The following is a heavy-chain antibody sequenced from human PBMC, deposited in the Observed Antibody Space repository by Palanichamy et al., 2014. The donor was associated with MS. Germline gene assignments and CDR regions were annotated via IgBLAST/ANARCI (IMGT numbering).Heavy chain of an antibody. J-gene: IGHJ4*02. D-gene: IGHD3-3*01. CDR2: INAGNGNT. V-gene: IGHV1-3*01. Sequence: VQLVQSGREVEKTWASVKVSCKASGYAFTDYAIHWVRQAPGQRLEWMGWINAGNGNTKYSQKFQSRVTITRDTSADTAYMELSSLRSEDTALYYCAREHDSWSGYSFDFWGQGTLVTASS. CDR1: GYAFTDYA. CDR3: AREHDSWSGYSFDF.